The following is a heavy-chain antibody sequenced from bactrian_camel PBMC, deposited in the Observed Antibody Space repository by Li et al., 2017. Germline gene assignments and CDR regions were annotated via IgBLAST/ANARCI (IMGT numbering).Heavy chain of an antibody. CDR3: AKGGVPYCSGGYCWAFHY. V-gene: IGHV3S31*01. CDR1: GFTFSDYA. D-gene: IGHD2*01. CDR2: INSDGSST. J-gene: IGHJ4*01. Sequence: VQLVESGGGLVQPGGSLRLSCAASGFTFSDYAMSWVRQAPGKGPEWVSTINSDGSSTYYADSVKGRITISRDNAKNTLYLQLNSLKSDDTAMYYCAKGGVPYCSGGYCWAFHYWGQGTQVTVS.